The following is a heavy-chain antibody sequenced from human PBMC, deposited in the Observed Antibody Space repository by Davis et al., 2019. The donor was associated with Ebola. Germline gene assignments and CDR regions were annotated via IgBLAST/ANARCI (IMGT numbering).Heavy chain of an antibody. CDR2: ISVYNGNT. D-gene: IGHD3-16*01. CDR3: ARGVDNYDYIWGRRSAFDI. V-gene: IGHV1-18*01. CDR1: EYSFTSYD. J-gene: IGHJ3*02. Sequence: AASVKVSCKASEYSFTSYDINWVRQAPGQGLEWMGWISVYNGNTKYAQKLQGRVTMTTDTSTSTAYMELRSLRSDDTAVYYCARGVDNYDYIWGRRSAFDIWGQGTMVTVSS.